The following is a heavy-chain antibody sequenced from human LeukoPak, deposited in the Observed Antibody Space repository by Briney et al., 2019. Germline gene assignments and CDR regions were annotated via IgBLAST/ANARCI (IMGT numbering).Heavy chain of an antibody. CDR1: GFTFSSYA. D-gene: IGHD7-27*01. Sequence: AGGSLRLSCAASGFTFSSYAMSWVRQAPGKGLEWVSAISGSGGSTYYADSVKGRFTISRDNSKNTLYLQMNSLRAEDTAVYYCAKLWKPSLLTGDFTVWWGQGTLVTVSS. CDR3: AKLWKPSLLTGDFTVW. J-gene: IGHJ4*02. V-gene: IGHV3-23*01. CDR2: ISGSGGST.